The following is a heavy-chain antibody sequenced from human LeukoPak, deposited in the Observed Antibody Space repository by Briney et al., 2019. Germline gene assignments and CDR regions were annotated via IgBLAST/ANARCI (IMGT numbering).Heavy chain of an antibody. Sequence: GGSLRLSCVASGFTVSSNYMSWVRQAPGKGLEWGSVIYSGGSTYYADSVKGRFTISRDNSKNTLYLQMNSPRAEDTAVYYCASGSGSYRTPYYYMDVWGTGTTVTVSS. V-gene: IGHV3-53*01. CDR2: IYSGGST. CDR1: GFTVSSNY. D-gene: IGHD3-10*01. CDR3: ASGSGSYRTPYYYMDV. J-gene: IGHJ6*03.